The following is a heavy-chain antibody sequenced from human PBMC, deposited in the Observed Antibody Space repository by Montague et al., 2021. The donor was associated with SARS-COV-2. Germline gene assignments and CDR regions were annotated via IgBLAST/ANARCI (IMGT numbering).Heavy chain of an antibody. D-gene: IGHD2-2*01. CDR2: IYYSGST. J-gene: IGHJ3*02. V-gene: IGHV4-59*08. Sequence: SETLSLTCTVSGGSISSYYWSWIRQPPGKGLEWIGYIYYSGSTNYNPSLKSRVTISVDTSKNQFSLKLSSVTAADTAVYYCARRYLDYCSSNSSQNAFDIWGQGTMVTVSS. CDR3: ARRYLDYCSSNSSQNAFDI. CDR1: GGSISSYY.